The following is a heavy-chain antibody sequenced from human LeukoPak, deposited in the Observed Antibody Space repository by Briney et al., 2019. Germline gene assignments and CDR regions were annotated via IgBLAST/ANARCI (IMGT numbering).Heavy chain of an antibody. CDR1: GFTFSSYW. D-gene: IGHD5-18*01. V-gene: IGHV3-74*01. Sequence: PGGSLRLSCAASGFTFSSYWMHWVRQAPGKGLVWVSRINSDGSSTSYADSVKGRFTISRDNAKNSLFLQMNSLRAEDTAVFYCATIRGSIQLWPNWGQGTLVTVSS. CDR2: INSDGSST. J-gene: IGHJ4*02. CDR3: ATIRGSIQLWPN.